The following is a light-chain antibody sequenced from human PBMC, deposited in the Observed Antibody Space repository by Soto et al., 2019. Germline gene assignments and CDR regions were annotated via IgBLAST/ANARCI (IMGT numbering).Light chain of an antibody. CDR1: NSDVGYYNL. CDR2: EAT. J-gene: IGLJ3*02. Sequence: QSVLSQPATVSGSPGESITISCTRTNSDVGYYNLVSWYQQYPGKAPKLLIYEATRRPSGASHRFSGSKSGNTASLTISVLQADDEGHYYCCSYAGSSTLVFGGGTKVTVL. V-gene: IGLV2-23*01. CDR3: CSYAGSSTLV.